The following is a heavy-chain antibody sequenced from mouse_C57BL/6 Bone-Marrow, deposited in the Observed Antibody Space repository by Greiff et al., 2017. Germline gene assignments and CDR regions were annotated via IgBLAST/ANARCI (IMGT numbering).Heavy chain of an antibody. J-gene: IGHJ4*01. CDR3: ARGDPDVYARDY. Sequence: EVQVVESGPELVKPGASVKISCKASGYTFTDYYMNWVKQSHGTSLEWIGDINPNNGGTSYNQKFKGKATLTVDKSSSTAYMALRSLTSEDSAVXYCARGDPDVYARDYWGQGTSVTVSS. CDR1: GYTFTDYY. V-gene: IGHV1-26*01. CDR2: INPNNGGT.